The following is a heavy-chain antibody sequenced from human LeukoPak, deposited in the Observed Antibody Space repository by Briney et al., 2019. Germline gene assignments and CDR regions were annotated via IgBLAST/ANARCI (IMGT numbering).Heavy chain of an antibody. J-gene: IGHJ6*04. CDR3: ARDPITVTTGGRYYYYGMDV. Sequence: GASVKVSCKASGGTFSSYAISWVRQAPGQGLEWMGGIIPIFGTANYAQKFQGRVTITADESTSTAYMELGSLRSEDTAVYYCARDPITVTTGGRYYYYGMDVWGKGTTVTVSS. V-gene: IGHV1-69*13. D-gene: IGHD4-11*01. CDR2: IIPIFGTA. CDR1: GGTFSSYA.